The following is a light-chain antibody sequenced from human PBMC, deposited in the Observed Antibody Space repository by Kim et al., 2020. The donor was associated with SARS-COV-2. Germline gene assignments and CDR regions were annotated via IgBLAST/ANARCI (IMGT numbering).Light chain of an antibody. Sequence: SLSPGERAALSCRASQSLTTFLAWYQHKPGQAHRLLIYDASNRATGVPARFSGSGSGTDFTLTINYLEPEDFAVYYCQQRFSWPLTFGGGTKLEI. CDR1: QSLTTF. J-gene: IGKJ4*01. CDR3: QQRFSWPLT. CDR2: DAS. V-gene: IGKV3-11*01.